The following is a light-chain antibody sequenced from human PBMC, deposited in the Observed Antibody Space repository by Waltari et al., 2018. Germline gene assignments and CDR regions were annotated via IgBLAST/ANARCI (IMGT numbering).Light chain of an antibody. CDR1: QSVLYSSNNKNY. Sequence: DIVMTQSPDSLAVSLGERATINCKSSQSVLYSSNNKNYLAWYQQKPGQPPKLLIYWASTRESGCPDRFSGSVSGTDFTLTISSLQAEDVAVYYCQHYYSPPWTFGQGTKVEIK. V-gene: IGKV4-1*01. J-gene: IGKJ1*01. CDR2: WAS. CDR3: QHYYSPPWT.